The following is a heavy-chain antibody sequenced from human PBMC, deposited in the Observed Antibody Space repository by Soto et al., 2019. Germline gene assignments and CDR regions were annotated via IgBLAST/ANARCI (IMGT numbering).Heavy chain of an antibody. V-gene: IGHV1-69*13. CDR3: ARSPYSSSGYYYYYGMDV. Sequence: SVKVSCKASGGTFSSYAISWVRQAPGQGLEWMGGIIPIFGTANYAQKFQGRVTITADESTSTAYMELSSLRSEDTAVYYCARSPYSSSGYYYYYGMDVWGQGTTVTAP. CDR1: GGTFSSYA. J-gene: IGHJ6*02. CDR2: IIPIFGTA. D-gene: IGHD6-6*01.